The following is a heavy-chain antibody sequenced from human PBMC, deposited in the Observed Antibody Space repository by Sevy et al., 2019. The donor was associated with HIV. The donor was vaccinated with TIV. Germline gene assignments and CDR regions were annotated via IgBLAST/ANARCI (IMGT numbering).Heavy chain of an antibody. CDR3: AREDYSSRYFDF. J-gene: IGHJ4*02. Sequence: ASVKVSCKASGYTLTGKYMHWVRQAPRQGLEWMGWINPYTGGTKYAQKFQGRVVMTRDTSIITAYMELSRVKSDDTAIYYCAREDYSSRYFDFWGQGTLVTVSS. D-gene: IGHD6-13*01. CDR1: GYTLTGKY. V-gene: IGHV1-2*02. CDR2: INPYTGGT.